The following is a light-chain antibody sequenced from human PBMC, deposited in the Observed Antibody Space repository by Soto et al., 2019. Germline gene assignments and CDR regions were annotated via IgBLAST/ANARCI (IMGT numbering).Light chain of an antibody. J-gene: IGKJ2*01. Sequence: EIVLTQSPGTLSLSPGERATLSCRASQSVSYYLAWYQQKPGQAPRLLIYDASSRATGVPDRFSGSGSGTDFTLTISSLQSEDFAVYYCQQYIDWPPYTFGQGTKVDIK. V-gene: IGKV3D-15*01. CDR3: QQYIDWPPYT. CDR1: QSVSYY. CDR2: DAS.